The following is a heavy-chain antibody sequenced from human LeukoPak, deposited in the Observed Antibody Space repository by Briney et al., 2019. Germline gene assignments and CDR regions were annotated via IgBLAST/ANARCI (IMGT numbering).Heavy chain of an antibody. CDR3: ARGVKVDY. V-gene: IGHV3-23*01. J-gene: IGHJ4*02. CDR1: GFTFSTNA. Sequence: GGSLRLSCLTSGFTFSTNAMSWVRQAPGKGLEWISGISGSGASTYYADSVTGRFTISRDNSRNTLYLQMNSLRAEDTAVYYCARGVKVDYWGQGTLVTVSS. CDR2: ISGSGAST.